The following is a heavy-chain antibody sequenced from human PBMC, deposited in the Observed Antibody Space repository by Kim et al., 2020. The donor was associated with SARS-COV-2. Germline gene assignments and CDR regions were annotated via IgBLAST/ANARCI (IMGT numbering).Heavy chain of an antibody. CDR1: GFTFSDYA. CDR3: AKGIANC. J-gene: IGHJ4*02. Sequence: GGSLRLSCAASGFTFSDYAMTWLRQAPGKGLEWISSINSSGRRTYYADSGKGRFTISRDDSKNTQYLQMNSLRDEDTAVYFCAKGIANCWGQGTLVTVSS. V-gene: IGHV3-23*01. D-gene: IGHD2-15*01. CDR2: INSSGRRT.